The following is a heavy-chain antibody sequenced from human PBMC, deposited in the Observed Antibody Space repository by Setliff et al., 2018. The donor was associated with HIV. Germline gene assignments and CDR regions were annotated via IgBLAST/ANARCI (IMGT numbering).Heavy chain of an antibody. V-gene: IGHV1-24*01. CDR2: FDPEDGET. CDR3: AIDMVGGWLRPMPDF. J-gene: IGHJ4*02. CDR1: GFTLREVS. Sequence: ASVKVSCKVSGFTLREVSMHWVRQAPGKGLEWMGYFDPEDGETVYAQRFQGRVTMTEDTSTNTAYMELSGLRSGDTAVYYCAIDMVGGWLRPMPDFWGQGALVTVSS. D-gene: IGHD2-2*01.